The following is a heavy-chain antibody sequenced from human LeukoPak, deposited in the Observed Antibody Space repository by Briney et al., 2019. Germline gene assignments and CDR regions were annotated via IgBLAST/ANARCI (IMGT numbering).Heavy chain of an antibody. CDR1: GGSLSGYY. V-gene: IGHV4-34*01. CDR3: ARGHPQDSSGPSGLYFDY. J-gene: IGHJ4*02. Sequence: SEALSLTCAVYGGSLSGYYWSWIPQPPRKGLEWIGEFNHSGGTNYNPSLTSRVTIPVDTSKNQFSLKLTSVTAADTAVYYGARGHPQDSSGPSGLYFDYWGQGTLVTVSS. CDR2: FNHSGGT. D-gene: IGHD3-22*01.